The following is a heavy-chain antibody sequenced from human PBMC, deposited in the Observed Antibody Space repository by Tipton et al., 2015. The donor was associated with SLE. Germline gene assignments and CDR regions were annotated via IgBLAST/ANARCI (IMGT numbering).Heavy chain of an antibody. V-gene: IGHV4-34*01. J-gene: IGHJ2*01. Sequence: TLSLTCAVYGGSFSGYYWSWIRQPPGKGLEWIGEINHSGSTNYNPSLKSRVTISVDTSKNQFSLKLSSVTAAGTAVYYCARGLGYSYGYYWYFDLWGRGTLVTVSS. CDR1: GGSFSGYY. CDR3: ARGLGYSYGYYWYFDL. D-gene: IGHD5-18*01. CDR2: INHSGST.